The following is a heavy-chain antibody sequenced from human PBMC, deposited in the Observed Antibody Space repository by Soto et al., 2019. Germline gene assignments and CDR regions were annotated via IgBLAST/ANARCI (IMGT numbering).Heavy chain of an antibody. CDR1: GFTFSNYA. V-gene: IGHV3-30*04. CDR3: ARDGGGVGDTRGLDY. CDR2: ISYDGRNK. J-gene: IGHJ4*02. Sequence: QVQLVESGGGVVQPGRSLRLSCAASGFTFSNYAMHWVRQAPGKGLEWVAVISYDGRNKYYADSVRGRFTISRDNSKNTLYVQMNSLRVEDTAVFYCARDGGGVGDTRGLDYWGLGTLVTVSS. D-gene: IGHD1-26*01.